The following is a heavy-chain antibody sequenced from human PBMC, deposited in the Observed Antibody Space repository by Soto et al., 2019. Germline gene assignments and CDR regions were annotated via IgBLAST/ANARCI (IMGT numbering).Heavy chain of an antibody. CDR2: IYNSGTT. CDR3: ATDSTGYYSDAFDV. D-gene: IGHD3-22*01. Sequence: QLQESGPGLVKPSETLSLTCTVSGAAMSSYYWSWLRQSPGKELEWIGYIYNSGTTDYNPSLKSRVTISVERSKFQFSLKLTSVTAADTAVYYCATDSTGYYSDAFDVWGQGARVIVSS. CDR1: GAAMSSYY. V-gene: IGHV4-59*03. J-gene: IGHJ3*01.